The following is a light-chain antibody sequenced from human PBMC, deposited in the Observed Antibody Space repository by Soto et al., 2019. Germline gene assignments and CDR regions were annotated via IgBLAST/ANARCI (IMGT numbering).Light chain of an antibody. V-gene: IGLV2-11*01. J-gene: IGLJ2*01. CDR3: CSYAGRSTVV. CDR2: DVS. CDR1: SSDVGGFSF. Sequence: QSALTQPRSVSGSPGQSVTISCTGTSSDVGGFSFVSWYHQHPGKAPKLIIYDVSKRPSGVPHRFSASKSGNTASLTISGLQAEDEADYYCCSYAGRSTVVFGGGTKVTVL.